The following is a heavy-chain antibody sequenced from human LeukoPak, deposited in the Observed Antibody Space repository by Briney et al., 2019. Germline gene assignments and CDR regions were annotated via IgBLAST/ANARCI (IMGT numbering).Heavy chain of an antibody. CDR1: GFTFDDYG. D-gene: IGHD3-22*01. V-gene: IGHV3-20*04. CDR3: ARVGLYYDSSGYATEGYYFDY. CDR2: INWNGGNT. J-gene: IGHJ4*02. Sequence: GGSLRLSCAASGFTFDDYGMSWVRQAPGKGLEWVSGINWNGGNTGYADSVKGRFTISRDNAKNSLYLQMNSLRAEDTALYYCARVGLYYDSSGYATEGYYFDYWGQGTLVTVSS.